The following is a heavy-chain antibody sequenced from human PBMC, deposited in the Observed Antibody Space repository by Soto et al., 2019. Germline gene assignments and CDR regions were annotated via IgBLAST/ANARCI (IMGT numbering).Heavy chain of an antibody. Sequence: SETLSLTCAVYGGSFSGYFWTWIRQPPGKGLEWIGEINHSGNTNYSPSLKSRVTISLDTSKNQFSLKLSSVTAADTAVYYCAKDDGSAAGLYYYYMDVWGKGTTVTVSS. V-gene: IGHV4-34*01. CDR2: INHSGNT. D-gene: IGHD6-13*01. CDR3: AKDDGSAAGLYYYYMDV. CDR1: GGSFSGYF. J-gene: IGHJ6*03.